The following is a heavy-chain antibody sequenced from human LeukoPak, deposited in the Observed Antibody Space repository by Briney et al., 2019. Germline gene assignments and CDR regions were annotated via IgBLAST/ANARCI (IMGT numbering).Heavy chain of an antibody. V-gene: IGHV3-48*01. CDR2: INSRSTTI. J-gene: IGHJ4*02. CDR3: ASEYTY. CDR1: GVTLSGYS. Sequence: GGSLRLSCAASGVTLSGYSMNWVRQAPGKGLEWASYINSRSTTIYYADSVKGRFTISRDNAKNSLYLQMNSLRAEDTAVYYCASEYTYWGQGTLVTVSS. D-gene: IGHD5-18*01.